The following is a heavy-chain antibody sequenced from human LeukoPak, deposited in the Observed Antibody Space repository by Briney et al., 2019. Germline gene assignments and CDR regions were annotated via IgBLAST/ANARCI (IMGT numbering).Heavy chain of an antibody. J-gene: IGHJ4*02. CDR2: INHSGST. CDR3: ARETESSGCFDY. CDR1: GGSFSGYY. D-gene: IGHD6-19*01. V-gene: IGHV4-34*01. Sequence: SETLSLTCAVYGGSFSGYYWTWIRQPPGKGLEWIGEINHSGSTNYNPSLKSRVTISVDMSRNQFSLKLSSVTAADTAVYSCARETESSGCFDYWGQGTLVTVSS.